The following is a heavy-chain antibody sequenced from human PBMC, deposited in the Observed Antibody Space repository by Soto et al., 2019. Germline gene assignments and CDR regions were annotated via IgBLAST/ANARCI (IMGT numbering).Heavy chain of an antibody. CDR1: GGSIISDR. V-gene: IGHV4-59*01. J-gene: IGHJ5*02. D-gene: IGHD1-26*01. CDR3: ARWDSNGFDP. CDR2: IYYGAYT. Sequence: SGTLSQSCGDCGGSIISDRWSRIRQPPGKGLEWIGYIYYGAYTNYNPILKSRVTISGDTSKNQVSLKLNSVTTADTAVYYCARWDSNGFDPWGQGVLVTVSS.